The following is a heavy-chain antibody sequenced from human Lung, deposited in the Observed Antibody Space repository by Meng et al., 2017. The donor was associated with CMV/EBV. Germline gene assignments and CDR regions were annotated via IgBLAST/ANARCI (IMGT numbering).Heavy chain of an antibody. CDR3: ARGGSSWSPHAALVDS. V-gene: IGHV4-59*01. D-gene: IGHD6-6*01. J-gene: IGHJ4*02. Sequence: ETLSLTCSVSGDSINSYYWSWIRQPPGKGLEWIGYIYYSGSTNYNPSLKSRVTISLDRSKNQFSLKLNSVTGADTAVYYCARGGSSWSPHAALVDSWGQGTLVTVSS. CDR2: IYYSGST. CDR1: GDSINSYY.